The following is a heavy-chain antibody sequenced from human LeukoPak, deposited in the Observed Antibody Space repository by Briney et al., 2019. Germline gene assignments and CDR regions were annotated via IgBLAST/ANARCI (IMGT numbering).Heavy chain of an antibody. CDR1: GGSISSGDYY. CDR3: ARASDYELFDY. CDR2: ISYSGST. D-gene: IGHD5-12*01. J-gene: IGHJ4*02. Sequence: SETLSLTCTVSGGSISSGDYYWSWIRQPPGKGLEWIGNISYSGSTYYNPSLKSRVTISVDTLQNQFSLRLKSVTAADTAVYYCARASDYELFDYWGQGALVTVSS. V-gene: IGHV4-30-4*08.